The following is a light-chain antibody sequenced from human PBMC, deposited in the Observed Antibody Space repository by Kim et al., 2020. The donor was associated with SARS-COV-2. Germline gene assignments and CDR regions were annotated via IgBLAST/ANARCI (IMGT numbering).Light chain of an antibody. CDR3: QVWDSSSDHYV. CDR2: YDS. Sequence: SYELTQPPSASVAPGKTARITCGGNNIGSKSVHWYQQKPGQAPVLVIYYDSDRPSGIPERFSGSNSGNTATLTISRVEAGDEADYYCQVWDSSSDHYVFGTGPKVTVL. CDR1: NIGSKS. J-gene: IGLJ1*01. V-gene: IGLV3-21*04.